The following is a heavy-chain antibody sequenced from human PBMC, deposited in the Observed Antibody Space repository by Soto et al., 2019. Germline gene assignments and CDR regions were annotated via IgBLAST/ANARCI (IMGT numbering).Heavy chain of an antibody. Sequence: QVQLVESGGGVVQPGRSLRLSCAASGFTFSSYGMHWVRQAPGKGLEWVAVIWYDGSNKYYADSVKGRFTISRDNSKNTLYLQMNSLRAEDTAVYYCARDRGWQQLVGLFDYWGQGTLVTVSS. CDR3: ARDRGWQQLVGLFDY. CDR1: GFTFSSYG. J-gene: IGHJ4*02. V-gene: IGHV3-33*01. CDR2: IWYDGSNK. D-gene: IGHD6-13*01.